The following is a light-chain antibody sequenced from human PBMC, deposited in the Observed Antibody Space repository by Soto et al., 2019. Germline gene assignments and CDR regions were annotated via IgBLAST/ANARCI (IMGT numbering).Light chain of an antibody. V-gene: IGLV2-23*02. CDR3: CSYAGSSTWV. CDR1: SSDVGSYNL. J-gene: IGLJ3*02. Sequence: HSALTQPASVSGSPGQSITISCTGTSSDVGSYNLVSWYQQHPGKAPKLMIYEVSKRPSGVSNRFSGSKSGNTASLTISGLQAEDEADYYCCSYAGSSTWVFGRGTKLTVL. CDR2: EVS.